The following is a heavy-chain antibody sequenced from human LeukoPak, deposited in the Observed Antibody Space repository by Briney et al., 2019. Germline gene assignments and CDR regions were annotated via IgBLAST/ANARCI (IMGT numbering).Heavy chain of an antibody. J-gene: IGHJ5*02. CDR1: GFTFSSYW. D-gene: IGHD6-13*01. Sequence: GSLRLSCAASGFTFSSYWMHWVRQAPGKGLEWIGEINHSGSTNYNPSLKSRVTISVDTSKNQFSLKLSSVTAADTAVYYCARQPGPPRAAAGLWFDPWGQGTLVTVSS. CDR3: ARQPGPPRAAAGLWFDP. V-gene: IGHV4-34*01. CDR2: INHSGST.